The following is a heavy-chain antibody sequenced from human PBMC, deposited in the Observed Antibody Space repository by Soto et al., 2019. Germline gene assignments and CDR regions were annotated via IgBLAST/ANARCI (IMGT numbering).Heavy chain of an antibody. J-gene: IGHJ5*02. V-gene: IGHV4-4*02. CDR1: GGSISSSNW. Sequence: QVQLQESGPGLVKPSGTLSLTCAVSGGSISSSNWWSWVRQPPGKGLEWIGEIYHSGSTNYNPSLKSRFTLSVDKSKHQFSLKLSSVTAADTAVYYCARQYYDILTGYLILRSWFDPWGQGTLVTVSS. CDR2: IYHSGST. D-gene: IGHD3-9*01. CDR3: ARQYYDILTGYLILRSWFDP.